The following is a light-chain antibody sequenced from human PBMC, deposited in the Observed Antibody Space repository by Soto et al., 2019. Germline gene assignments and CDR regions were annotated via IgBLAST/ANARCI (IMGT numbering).Light chain of an antibody. J-gene: IGKJ1*01. CDR3: VQAINYRWT. V-gene: IGKV1-6*01. Sequence: MAQSLSPVPPSLGARVRLPCRESQGIGNALGWYQQNPGKPPKVLSYGASNLQSGVPPRFSGSGSGTDFTLAISSLQPEDSATYNCVQAINYRWTFGEGT. CDR1: QGIGNA. CDR2: GAS.